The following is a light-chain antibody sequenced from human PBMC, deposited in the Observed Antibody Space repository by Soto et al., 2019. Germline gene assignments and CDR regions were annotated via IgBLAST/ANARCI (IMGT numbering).Light chain of an antibody. CDR1: QSVSSNS. V-gene: IGKV3-20*01. CDR3: QQYGGSPPT. CDR2: GTS. J-gene: IGKJ1*01. Sequence: EIVLTQSPGTLSLSPGESATLSCRASQSVSSNSLAWYRRNPGQPPSLLIYGTSTRATGIPRRFSGSGSGTDFTLTIPRLEPEDFAVYYCQQYGGSPPTFGQGTKVEVK.